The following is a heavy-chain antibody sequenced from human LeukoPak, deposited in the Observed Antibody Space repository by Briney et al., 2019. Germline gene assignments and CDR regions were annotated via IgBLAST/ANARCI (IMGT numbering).Heavy chain of an antibody. V-gene: IGHV3-23*01. J-gene: IGHJ4*02. CDR3: AKSDCTSSSCYTIDY. Sequence: GGSLRLSCAASGFTFSSYAMSWVRQAPGKGLEWVSVISDSGGDTSYADSGRGRFTISRDNSKNTLYLQMSSLRAEDTAVYYCAKSDCTSSSCYTIDYWGQGTLVTVSS. CDR1: GFTFSSYA. D-gene: IGHD2-2*02. CDR2: ISDSGGDT.